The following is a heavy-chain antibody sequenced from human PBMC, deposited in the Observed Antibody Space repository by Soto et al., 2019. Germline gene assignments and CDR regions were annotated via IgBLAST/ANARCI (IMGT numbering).Heavy chain of an antibody. Sequence: QVQLVQSGAEVKKPGASVKVSCKASGYSFTGYYVHWVRQAPGQGLEWMGWVKPSTGGTDYAQKFQGRITMTRDTSSSTAYMEVSSLRTDDTAVYYCARDLYGSGWYYFDFGGQGTLVTVSS. V-gene: IGHV1-2*02. CDR1: GYSFTGYY. CDR3: ARDLYGSGWYYFDF. CDR2: VKPSTGGT. D-gene: IGHD6-13*01. J-gene: IGHJ4*02.